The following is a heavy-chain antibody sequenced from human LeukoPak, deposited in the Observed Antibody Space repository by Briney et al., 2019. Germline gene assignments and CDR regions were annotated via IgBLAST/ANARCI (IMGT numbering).Heavy chain of an antibody. D-gene: IGHD1-14*01. CDR3: ARGVNPPYYYYMDV. J-gene: IGHJ6*03. CDR2: IYTSGST. CDR1: GGSISSYH. V-gene: IGHV4-4*07. Sequence: SETLSLTCTVSGGSISSYHWSWIRQPAGKGLEWIGRIYTSGSTNYNPSLKSRVTISVDTSKNQFSLKLSSVTAADTAVYYCARGVNPPYYYYMDVWGKGTTVTVSS.